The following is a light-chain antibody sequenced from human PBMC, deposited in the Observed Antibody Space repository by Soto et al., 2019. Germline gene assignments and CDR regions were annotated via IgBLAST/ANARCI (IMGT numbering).Light chain of an antibody. CDR3: QQYNSYST. J-gene: IGKJ1*01. Sequence: DIPMTQSPSTLSASVGDRVTITCRASQSISNWLAWYQQKPGKAPNLLIYDASNLESGVPSRFSGSGSGTEFTLTISSLQPDDSATYYCQQYNSYSTFGQGTKVEIK. CDR2: DAS. V-gene: IGKV1-5*01. CDR1: QSISNW.